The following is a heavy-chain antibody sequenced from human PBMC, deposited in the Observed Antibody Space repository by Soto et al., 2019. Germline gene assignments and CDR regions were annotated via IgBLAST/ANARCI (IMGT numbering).Heavy chain of an antibody. CDR1: GYSFPGFW. Sequence: GESLKISCGASGYSFPGFWIGWVRQIPGKGLEWMGIIFPGDSDTRYSPSFQGQVTISADKSISTAYLQWSSLKASDTAMYYCARRGAGYNYDYWGQGTLVTVSS. V-gene: IGHV5-51*01. J-gene: IGHJ4*02. CDR2: IFPGDSDT. D-gene: IGHD5-12*01. CDR3: ARRGAGYNYDY.